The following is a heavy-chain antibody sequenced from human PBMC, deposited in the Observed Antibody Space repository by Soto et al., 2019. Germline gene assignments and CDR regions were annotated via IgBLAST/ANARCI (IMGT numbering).Heavy chain of an antibody. Sequence: EVQLLESGGALAQPGGSLRLSCAASGFTFNNYAMSWVRQAPGKGLEWVSAISGSGGSTYYADSVKGRFTISRDNSKNTLCLQMNSLRAEDTALYYCAKGSAAHRPYYFDSWGQGTLVNVSS. CDR1: GFTFNNYA. CDR3: AKGSAAHRPYYFDS. CDR2: ISGSGGST. V-gene: IGHV3-23*01. D-gene: IGHD2-15*01. J-gene: IGHJ4*02.